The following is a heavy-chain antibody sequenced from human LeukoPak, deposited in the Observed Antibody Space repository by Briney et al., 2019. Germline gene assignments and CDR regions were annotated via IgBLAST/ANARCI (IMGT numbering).Heavy chain of an antibody. CDR1: GYTFTSYA. V-gene: IGHV1-3*01. CDR2: INAGNGNT. J-gene: IGHJ4*02. CDR3: ARGDIVVVPAAGTDY. Sequence: ASVKVSCKASGYTFTSYAMHWVRQAPGQRLEWMGWINAGNGNTKYSQKFQGRVTITRDTSAGTAYMELSSLRSEDTAVYYCARGDIVVVPAAGTDYWGQGTLVTVSS. D-gene: IGHD2-2*01.